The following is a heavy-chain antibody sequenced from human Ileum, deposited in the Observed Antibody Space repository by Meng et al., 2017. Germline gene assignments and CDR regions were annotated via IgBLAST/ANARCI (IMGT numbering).Heavy chain of an antibody. V-gene: IGHV1-18*01. CDR3: ARYRTPYNRNDVRYGMDV. J-gene: IGHJ6*02. Sequence: ASVKVSCKASGYTFTSYGISWVRQAPGQGLEWMGWISAYNGNTNYAQKLQGRVTMTTVTSTSTDYKELRSLRSDDTAVYYSARYRTPYNRNDVRYGMDVWGQGTTVTVSS. CDR1: GYTFTSYG. CDR2: ISAYNGNT. D-gene: IGHD1-20*01.